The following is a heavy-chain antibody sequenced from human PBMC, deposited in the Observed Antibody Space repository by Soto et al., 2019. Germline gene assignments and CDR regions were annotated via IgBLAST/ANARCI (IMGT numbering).Heavy chain of an antibody. D-gene: IGHD6-19*01. Sequence: QVQLVQSGAEVKKPGASVKVSCKASGYTCTIYGISWVRQAPGQGLEWMGWIIAYNGNTNYAQKLQGRVTMTTDTSTSTAYMGLRSLGSDDTGVYYWARDLAVGLVDYWGQGTLVTVS. V-gene: IGHV1-18*01. CDR3: ARDLAVGLVDY. CDR1: GYTCTIYG. CDR2: IIAYNGNT. J-gene: IGHJ4*02.